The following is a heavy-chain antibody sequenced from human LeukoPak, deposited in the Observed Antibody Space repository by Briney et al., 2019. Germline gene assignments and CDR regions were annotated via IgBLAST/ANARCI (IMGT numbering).Heavy chain of an antibody. CDR1: GFTFGNHG. D-gene: IGHD5-24*01. CDR3: VRDRGALQYFDY. J-gene: IGHJ4*02. Sequence: PGGSLRLSCAASGFTFGNHGMHWVRQAPGKGLEWVAIIWYDGGNKYYADSVNGRFTISRDNSKNTLFLQMNSLRAEDTAVYYCVRDRGALQYFDYWGQGTLVTVSS. CDR2: IWYDGGNK. V-gene: IGHV3-33*01.